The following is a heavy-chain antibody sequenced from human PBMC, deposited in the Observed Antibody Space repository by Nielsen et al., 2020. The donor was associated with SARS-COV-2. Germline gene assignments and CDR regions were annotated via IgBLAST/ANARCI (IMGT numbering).Heavy chain of an antibody. CDR1: GFTFSSYE. CDR3: ARDPVSSGWPYYYYYGMDV. V-gene: IGHV3-48*03. CDR2: ISSSGSTI. D-gene: IGHD6-19*01. J-gene: IGHJ6*02. Sequence: GGSLRLSCAASGFTFSSYEMNWVRQAPGKGLEWVSYISSSGSTIYYADSVKGRFTISRDNAKNSLYLQMNSLRAEDTAVYYCARDPVSSGWPYYYYYGMDVWGQGTTVTVSS.